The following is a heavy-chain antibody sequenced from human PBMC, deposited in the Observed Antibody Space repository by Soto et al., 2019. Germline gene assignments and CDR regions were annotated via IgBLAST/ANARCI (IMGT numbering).Heavy chain of an antibody. V-gene: IGHV4-30-4*01. CDR1: GGSISSGDYY. D-gene: IGHD3-10*01. J-gene: IGHJ4*02. Sequence: QVQLQESGPGPVKPSQTLSLTYTVSGGSISSGDYYWSWIRQPPGKGLEWIGYIYYSGSTYYNPSLKSRVTISVDTSKNHFSLKLSSVTAADTAVYYCATIKLGSNRLDYWGQGTLVTVSS. CDR3: ATIKLGSNRLDY. CDR2: IYYSGST.